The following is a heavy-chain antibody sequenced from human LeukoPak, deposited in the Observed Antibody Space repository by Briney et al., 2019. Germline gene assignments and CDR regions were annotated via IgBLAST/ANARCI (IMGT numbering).Heavy chain of an antibody. CDR2: ISGDGNT. Sequence: GGSLRLSCAASGFTFDDYAMHWVRQAPGKGLEWVSLISGDGNTYYADSVKGRFTISGDNSKNSLYLQMNSLRTEDTALYYCAKAPGYYYSYYIDVWAKGPRSPSP. CDR1: GFTFDDYA. CDR3: AKAPGYYYSYYIDV. J-gene: IGHJ6*03. V-gene: IGHV3-43*02.